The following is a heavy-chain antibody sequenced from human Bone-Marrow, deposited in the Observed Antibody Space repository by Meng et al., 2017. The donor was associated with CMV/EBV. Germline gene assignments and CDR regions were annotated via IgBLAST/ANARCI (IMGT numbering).Heavy chain of an antibody. D-gene: IGHD3-10*01. CDR2: AWSDETTK. V-gene: IGHV3-33*06. CDR3: AKDSIHMVGGGTRFYFEY. J-gene: IGHJ4*02. Sequence: LRAYGMHWGRQNPGKGLEWVAVAWSDETTKYYAASVRGRFIVSRDNSRGTLYLQMNRLRAEDTAVYYCAKDSIHMVGGGTRFYFEYWGQGALVTVSS. CDR1: LRAYG.